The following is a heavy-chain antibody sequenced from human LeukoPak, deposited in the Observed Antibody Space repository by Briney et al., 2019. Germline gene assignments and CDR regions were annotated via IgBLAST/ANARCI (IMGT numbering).Heavy chain of an antibody. D-gene: IGHD3-3*01. CDR3: ARGRYDSYAFDI. V-gene: IGHV4-59*01. Sequence: SETLSLTCTVSGGSISSYYWSWIRQPPGKGLEWIGYIYYSGSTNYNPSLKSRVTISVDTSKNQFSLKLSSVTAADTAVNYCARGRYDSYAFDIWGQGTMVTVSS. CDR2: IYYSGST. J-gene: IGHJ3*02. CDR1: GGSISSYY.